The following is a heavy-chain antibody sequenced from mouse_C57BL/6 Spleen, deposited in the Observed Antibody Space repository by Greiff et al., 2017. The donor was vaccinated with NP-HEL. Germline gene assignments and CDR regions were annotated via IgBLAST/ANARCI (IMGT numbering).Heavy chain of an antibody. CDR3: ARGGAAQGQYYFDY. J-gene: IGHJ2*01. D-gene: IGHD3-2*02. CDR2: IDPSDSYT. Sequence: QVQLQQSGAELVKPGASVKLSCKASGYTFTSYWMQWVKQRPGQGLEWIGEIDPSDSYTNYNQKFKGKATLTVDTSSSTAYMQLSSLTSEDSAVYYCARGGAAQGQYYFDYWGQGTTLTVSS. V-gene: IGHV1-50*01. CDR1: GYTFTSYW.